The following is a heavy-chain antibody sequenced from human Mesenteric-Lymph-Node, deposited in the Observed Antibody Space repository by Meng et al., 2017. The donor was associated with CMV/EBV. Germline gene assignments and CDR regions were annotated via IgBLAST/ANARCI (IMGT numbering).Heavy chain of an antibody. CDR3: ARDKLGTGAFDI. D-gene: IGHD7-27*01. CDR1: GFTFRDHG. V-gene: IGHV3-33*01. J-gene: IGHJ3*02. CDR2: IWYDGSEK. Sequence: GESLKISCVGSGFTFRDHGMHWVRQAPGKGLEWVAVIWYDGSEKYYADSVKGRFTISRDNAKNSLYLQMNSLRAEDTAVYYCARDKLGTGAFDIWGQGTMVTVSS.